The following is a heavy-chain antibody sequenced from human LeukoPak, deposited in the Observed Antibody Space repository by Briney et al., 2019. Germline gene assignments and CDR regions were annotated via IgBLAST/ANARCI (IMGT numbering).Heavy chain of an antibody. CDR2: ISSSSSYI. CDR3: ARDGNWNDDSRYDY. V-gene: IGHV3-21*01. J-gene: IGHJ4*02. CDR1: GFTFSSYS. D-gene: IGHD1-1*01. Sequence: GGSLRLSCAASGFTFSSYSMNWVRQAPGKGLEWVSSISSSSSYIYYADSVKGRFTISRDNAKNSLYLQMNSLRAEDTAVYYCARDGNWNDDSRYDYWGQGTLVTVSS.